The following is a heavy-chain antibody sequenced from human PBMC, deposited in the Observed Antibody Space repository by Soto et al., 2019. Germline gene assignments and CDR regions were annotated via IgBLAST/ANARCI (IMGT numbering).Heavy chain of an antibody. Sequence: SETLSLTCTVSGGSISSYYWSWIRQPPGKGLEWIGYIYYSGSTNYNPSLKSRVTISVDTSKNQFSLKLSSVTAADTAVYYCAWYYDFWSGSDAFDSWGQGTMVTFSS. CDR1: GGSISSYY. J-gene: IGHJ3*02. CDR2: IYYSGST. CDR3: AWYYDFWSGSDAFDS. D-gene: IGHD3-3*01. V-gene: IGHV4-59*08.